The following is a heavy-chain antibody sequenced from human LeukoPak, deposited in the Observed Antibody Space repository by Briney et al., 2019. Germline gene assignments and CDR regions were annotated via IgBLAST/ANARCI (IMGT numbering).Heavy chain of an antibody. V-gene: IGHV3-30*04. D-gene: IGHD5-24*01. CDR3: ARGGRDGYTPFH. CDR1: GFTFSSYA. Sequence: PGGSLRLSCAASGFTFSSYAIHWVRQAPGKGLEWVAVISYDGSNKYYADSVKGRFTISRDNSKNTLYLQMNSLRAEDTAVYYCARGGRDGYTPFHWGQGTLVPVSS. J-gene: IGHJ4*02. CDR2: ISYDGSNK.